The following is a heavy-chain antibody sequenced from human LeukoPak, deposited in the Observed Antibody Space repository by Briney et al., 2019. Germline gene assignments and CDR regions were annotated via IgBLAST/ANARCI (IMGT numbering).Heavy chain of an antibody. CDR3: AGQTFDWLPPDGMDV. D-gene: IGHD3-9*01. CDR2: IYYSGST. Sequence: SETLSLTCTVSGGSISSSSYYWGWIRQPPGTGLEWIGSIYYSGSTYYNPSLKSRVTISVDTSKNQFSLKLSSVTAADTAVYYCAGQTFDWLPPDGMDVWGQGTTVTVSS. CDR1: GGSISSSSYY. V-gene: IGHV4-39*01. J-gene: IGHJ6*02.